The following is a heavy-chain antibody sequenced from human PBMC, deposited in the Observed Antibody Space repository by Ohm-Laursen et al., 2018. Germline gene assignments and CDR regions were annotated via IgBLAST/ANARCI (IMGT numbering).Heavy chain of an antibody. V-gene: IGHV2-5*02. D-gene: IGHD1-7*01. Sequence: TQTLTLTCSFSGFSLSTSGLGVGWIRQPPGKALEWLGHIYRDDDKRYRPSLKTRLTITKDTSKNQVVLTMTNMDPVDTATYYCARLNSLWNYLDPWGQGTLVTVSS. CDR3: ARLNSLWNYLDP. J-gene: IGHJ5*02. CDR2: IYRDDDK. CDR1: GFSLSTSGLG.